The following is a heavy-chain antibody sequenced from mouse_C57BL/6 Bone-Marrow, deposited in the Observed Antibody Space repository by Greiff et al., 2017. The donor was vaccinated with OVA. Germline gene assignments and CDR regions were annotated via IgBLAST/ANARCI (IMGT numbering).Heavy chain of an antibody. J-gene: IGHJ2*01. CDR1: GYTFTGYW. D-gene: IGHD2-5*01. CDR3: ARSHYSNPFDY. CDR2: ILPGSGSA. V-gene: IGHV1-9*01. Sequence: QVQLQQSGAELMKPGASVKLSCKATGYTFTGYWIEWVKQRPGHGLEWIGEILPGSGSANYNEKLKGKATFTVDTSSNTAYMQLSNLTTADSAIYYCARSHYSNPFDYWGQGTTLTVSS.